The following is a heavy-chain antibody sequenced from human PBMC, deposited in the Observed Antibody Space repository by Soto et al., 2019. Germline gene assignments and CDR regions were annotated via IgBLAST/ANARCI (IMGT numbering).Heavy chain of an antibody. J-gene: IGHJ6*02. Sequence: ASVKFSCKASGYTFTRYGISWVRQAPGQGLEWVGWISAYNGNTNYAQKLQGRVTMTKDTSTSTVYMELRSLRSDDTAVYYCARLDSDYDYYYGMDVWGQGTTVTVSS. CDR3: ARLDSDYDYYYGMDV. D-gene: IGHD5-18*01. CDR2: ISAYNGNT. V-gene: IGHV1-18*01. CDR1: GYTFTRYG.